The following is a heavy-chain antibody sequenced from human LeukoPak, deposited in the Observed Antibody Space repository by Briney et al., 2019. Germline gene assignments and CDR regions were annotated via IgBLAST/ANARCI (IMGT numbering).Heavy chain of an antibody. CDR1: GYTFTGYY. J-gene: IGHJ4*02. D-gene: IGHD1-26*01. CDR3: ASGGSYSFSGVDYFDY. Sequence: ASVKVSCKASGYTFTGYYMHWVRQAPGQGLEWMGRINPNSGGTNYAQKFQGRVTMTRDTSISTAYMEVSRLRSDDTAVYYCASGGSYSFSGVDYFDYWGQGTLVTVSS. CDR2: INPNSGGT. V-gene: IGHV1-2*06.